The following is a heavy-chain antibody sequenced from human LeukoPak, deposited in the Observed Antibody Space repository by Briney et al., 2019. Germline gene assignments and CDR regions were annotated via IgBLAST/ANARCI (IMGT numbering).Heavy chain of an antibody. V-gene: IGHV3-21*04. D-gene: IGHD3-9*01. J-gene: IGHJ2*01. Sequence: GGSLRPSCAASGFTFSSYSMNWVRQAPGKGLEWVSSISSSSSYIYYADSVKGRFTISRDNAKNSLYLQMNSLRAEDTAVYYCARDQRGTGYPLFRFFDLWGRGTLVTVSS. CDR3: ARDQRGTGYPLFRFFDL. CDR2: ISSSSSYI. CDR1: GFTFSSYS.